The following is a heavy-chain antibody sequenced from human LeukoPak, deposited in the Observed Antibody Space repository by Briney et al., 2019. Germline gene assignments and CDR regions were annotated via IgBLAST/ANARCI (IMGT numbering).Heavy chain of an antibody. CDR1: GYSFTSYG. D-gene: IGHD2-2*01. V-gene: IGHV1-18*01. CDR2: IGTYNGNT. Sequence: ASVKVSCKASGYSFTSYGITWVRQVPGQGLEWIGWIGTYNGNTNYAQKFQGRGTLTADRFTTTAYMELTSLTSDDTAIYFCAREGMEDVRHSSNFYVNYKYYGMDVWGQGTTVTVSS. CDR3: AREGMEDVRHSSNFYVNYKYYGMDV. J-gene: IGHJ6*02.